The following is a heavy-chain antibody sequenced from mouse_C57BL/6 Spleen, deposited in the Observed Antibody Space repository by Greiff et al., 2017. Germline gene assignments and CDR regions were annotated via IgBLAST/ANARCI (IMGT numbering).Heavy chain of an antibody. Sequence: VKLLESGPELVKPGASVKISCKASGYAFSSSWMNWVKQRPGKGLEWIGRLYPGDGDTNYNGKFKGKATLTADKSSSTAYMQLSSLTSEDSAVYFCAREVFYAMDYWGQGTSVTVSS. CDR3: AREVFYAMDY. J-gene: IGHJ4*01. V-gene: IGHV1-82*01. CDR2: LYPGDGDT. CDR1: GYAFSSSW.